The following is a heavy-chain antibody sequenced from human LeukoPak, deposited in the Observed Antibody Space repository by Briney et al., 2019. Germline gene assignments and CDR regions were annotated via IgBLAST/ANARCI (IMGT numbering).Heavy chain of an antibody. CDR2: ISSSGSTI. J-gene: IGHJ3*02. Sequence: PGGSLRLSCAASGFTFSSYEMNWVRQAPGKGLEWVSYISSSGSTIYYADSVKGRFTISRDNAKNSLYLQMNSLRAEDTAVYYCAREIRDNDAFDIWGQGTMVTVSS. V-gene: IGHV3-48*03. CDR3: AREIRDNDAFDI. D-gene: IGHD2-15*01. CDR1: GFTFSSYE.